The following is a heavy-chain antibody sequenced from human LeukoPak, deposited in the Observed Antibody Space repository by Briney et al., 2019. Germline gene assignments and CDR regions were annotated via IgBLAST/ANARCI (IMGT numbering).Heavy chain of an antibody. J-gene: IGHJ4*02. V-gene: IGHV3-30*04. D-gene: IGHD3-10*01. CDR3: AKLNTTMVRGVIGPFDY. Sequence: PGRSLRLSCAASGFTFSSYAMHWVRQAPGKGLEWVAVISYDGSNKYYADSVKGRFTISRDNSKNTLYLQMNSLRAEDTAVYYCAKLNTTMVRGVIGPFDYWGQGTLVTVSS. CDR2: ISYDGSNK. CDR1: GFTFSSYA.